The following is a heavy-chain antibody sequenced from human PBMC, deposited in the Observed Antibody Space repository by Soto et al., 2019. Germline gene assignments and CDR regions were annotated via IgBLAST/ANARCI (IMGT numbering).Heavy chain of an antibody. CDR1: GIVFSSFG. CDR3: MTPGTSDHSDY. CDR2: ISFDTSNS. V-gene: IGHV3-30*03. J-gene: IGHJ4*02. Sequence: VQLVESGGGVVQPGNSLRLSCAVSGIVFSSFGMHWVRQAPGKGLEWVAVISFDTSNSYYADSVNGRFTISRDNSKNLLFLQMDCLRPEDTAVYWCMTPGTSDHSDYWGRGTLVTVSA. D-gene: IGHD2-8*02.